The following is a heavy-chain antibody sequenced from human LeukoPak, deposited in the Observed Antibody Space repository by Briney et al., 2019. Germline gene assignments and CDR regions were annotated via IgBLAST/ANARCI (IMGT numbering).Heavy chain of an antibody. V-gene: IGHV4-4*07. Sequence: PSETLSLTXTVSGGSISSYYWSWIRQPAGKGLEWIGRIYTSGSTNYNPSLKSRVTMSVDTSKNQFSLKLSSVTAADTAVYYCARTAIFGVVSPLDYWGQGTLVTVSS. CDR3: ARTAIFGVVSPLDY. D-gene: IGHD3-3*01. CDR2: IYTSGST. J-gene: IGHJ4*02. CDR1: GGSISSYY.